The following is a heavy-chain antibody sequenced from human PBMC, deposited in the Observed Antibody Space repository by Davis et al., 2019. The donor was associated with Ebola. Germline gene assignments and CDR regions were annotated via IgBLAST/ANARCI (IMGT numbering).Heavy chain of an antibody. V-gene: IGHV2-5*02. CDR3: AHSPPGTHIWGSYRFDL. Sequence: SGPTLVKPTQTLTLTCSFYGFSLNSRGEGVGWIRQPPGKALEWLALIYWDDDKRYSPSLYNRLTITKDTSKNEVVLTMINVDPVDTATYFCAHSPPGTHIWGSYRFDLWGQGALVTVSS. CDR1: GFSLNSRGEG. CDR2: IYWDDDK. J-gene: IGHJ4*02. D-gene: IGHD3-16*02.